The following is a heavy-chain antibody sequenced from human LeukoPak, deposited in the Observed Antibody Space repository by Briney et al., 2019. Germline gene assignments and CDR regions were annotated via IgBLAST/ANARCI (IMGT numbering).Heavy chain of an antibody. CDR3: ARTIEEAGSSRHKDY. D-gene: IGHD6-13*01. CDR1: GGSFSGYY. Sequence: SETLSLTCAVYGGSFSGYYWSWIRQPPGKGLEWIGEINHSGSTNYNPSLKSRVTISVDTSKNQFSLKLSSVTAADTAVYYCARTIEEAGSSRHKDYWGQGTLVTVSS. V-gene: IGHV4-34*01. J-gene: IGHJ4*02. CDR2: INHSGST.